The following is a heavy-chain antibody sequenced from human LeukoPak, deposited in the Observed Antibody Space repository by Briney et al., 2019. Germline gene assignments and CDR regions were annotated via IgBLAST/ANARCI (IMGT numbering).Heavy chain of an antibody. CDR2: INHSGST. J-gene: IGHJ5*02. V-gene: IGHV4-34*01. D-gene: IGHD5-24*01. CDR1: GGSFSGYY. CDR3: ATSAPVEMASMKGWFDP. Sequence: SETLSLTCAVYGGSFSGYYWSWIRQPPGKGLEWIGEINHSGSTNYNPSLKSRVTISVDTSKNQFSLNLSSVTAADTAVYYCATSAPVEMASMKGWFDPWGQGTLVTVSS.